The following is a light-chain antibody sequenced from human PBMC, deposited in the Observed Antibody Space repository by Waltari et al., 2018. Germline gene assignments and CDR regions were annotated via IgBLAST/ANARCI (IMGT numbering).Light chain of an antibody. CDR3: QQYNTYWT. CDR1: QSIISW. Sequence: DIQMTPSPSTLSASVGDRVPITCRASQSIISWLAWYQQRPGKAPKLLIYKASTLKSGVPSRFSGSASGTEFTLTISSLQPDDFATYYCQQYNTYWTFGQGTRVEI. J-gene: IGKJ1*01. CDR2: KAS. V-gene: IGKV1-5*03.